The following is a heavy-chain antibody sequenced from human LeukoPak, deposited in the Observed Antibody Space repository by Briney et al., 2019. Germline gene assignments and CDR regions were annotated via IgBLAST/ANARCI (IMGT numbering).Heavy chain of an antibody. Sequence: ASVKVSCKAPGYTFTGYYMHWVRQAPGQGLEWMGWINPNSGGTNYAQKFQGRVTMTRDTSISAVYMELSRLRSDDTAVYYCARDGTGVYNLVQYWGQGTLVTVSS. J-gene: IGHJ4*02. CDR1: GYTFTGYY. CDR3: ARDGTGVYNLVQY. D-gene: IGHD5-24*01. V-gene: IGHV1-2*02. CDR2: INPNSGGT.